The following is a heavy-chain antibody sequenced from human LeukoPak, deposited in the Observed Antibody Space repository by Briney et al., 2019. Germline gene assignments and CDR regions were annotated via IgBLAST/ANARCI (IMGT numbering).Heavy chain of an antibody. J-gene: IGHJ6*02. Sequence: GASVTVSCKASGYTFTGYYMHWVRQAPGQGLEWMGWINPNSGGTNYAQKFQGRVTMTRDTSISTAYMELSRLRSDDTAVYYCARGDDYRDYYYYGMDVWGQGTTVTVSS. D-gene: IGHD4-17*01. CDR2: INPNSGGT. V-gene: IGHV1-2*02. CDR3: ARGDDYRDYYYYGMDV. CDR1: GYTFTGYY.